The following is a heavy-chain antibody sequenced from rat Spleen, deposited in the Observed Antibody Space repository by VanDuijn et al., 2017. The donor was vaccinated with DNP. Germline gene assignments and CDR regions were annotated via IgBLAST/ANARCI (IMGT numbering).Heavy chain of an antibody. Sequence: EVQLVESGGGLVQPGRSLKLSCAASGFTFRNYGMAWVRQAPTRGLEWVASIGTGGGSTYYRDSVKGRFTISRDYAKPTLYLQMDSLRSEDTATYYCTRYYDSFDYWGQGVMVTVSS. CDR3: TRYYDSFDY. D-gene: IGHD1-1*01. CDR2: IGTGGGST. CDR1: GFTFRNYG. V-gene: IGHV5S13*01. J-gene: IGHJ2*01.